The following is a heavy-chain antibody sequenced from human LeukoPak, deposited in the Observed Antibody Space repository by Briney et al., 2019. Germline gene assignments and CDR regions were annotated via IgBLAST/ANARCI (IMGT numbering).Heavy chain of an antibody. J-gene: IGHJ5*02. CDR3: AKGLYYYDSSGFPA. V-gene: IGHV3-30*02. CDR1: GFTFSSYW. D-gene: IGHD3-22*01. CDR2: IQYDGSKN. Sequence: PGGSLRLSCAASGFTFSSYWMSWVRQAPGKGLEWVAFIQYDGSKNYYADYVKGRFTISRDNSKNTLYMQMNSLRAEDTAVYYCAKGLYYYDSSGFPAWGQGTLVTVSS.